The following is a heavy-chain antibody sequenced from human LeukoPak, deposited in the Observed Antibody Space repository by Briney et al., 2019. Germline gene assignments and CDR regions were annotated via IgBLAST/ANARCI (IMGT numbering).Heavy chain of an antibody. CDR2: IYSGGST. CDR3: ASRDYYDSSGYYDAFDI. V-gene: IGHV3-53*01. J-gene: IGHJ3*02. D-gene: IGHD3-22*01. CDR1: GGSISSYY. Sequence: ETLSLTCTVSGGSISSYYWSWIRQPPGKGLEWVSVIYSGGSTYYADSVKGRFTISRDNSKNTLYLQMNSLRAEDTAVYYCASRDYYDSSGYYDAFDIWGQGTMVTVSS.